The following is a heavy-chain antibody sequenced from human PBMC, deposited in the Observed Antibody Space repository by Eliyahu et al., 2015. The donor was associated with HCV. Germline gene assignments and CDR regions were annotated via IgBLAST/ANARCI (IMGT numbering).Heavy chain of an antibody. CDR3: ARDDGSGWYGPDY. Sequence: EVQLVESGGGLVQPGGSLRLSCAXXGXTFSSYEMNWXRQAPGKGLEWVSYISSSGSTXYYADSVKGRFTISRDNAKNSLYLQMNSLRAEDTAVYYCARDDGSGWYGPDYWGQGTLVTVSS. D-gene: IGHD6-19*01. J-gene: IGHJ4*02. CDR1: GXTFSSYE. CDR2: ISSSGSTX. V-gene: IGHV3-48*03.